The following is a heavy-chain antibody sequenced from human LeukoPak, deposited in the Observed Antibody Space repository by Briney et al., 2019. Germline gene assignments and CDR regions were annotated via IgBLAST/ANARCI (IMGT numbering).Heavy chain of an antibody. CDR3: ARTSEGVTTFDY. J-gene: IGHJ4*02. V-gene: IGHV1-2*02. CDR1: GYTFTGYY. D-gene: IGHD4-17*01. CDR2: INPNSGGT. Sequence: ASVKVSCTASGYTFTGYYMHWVRQAPGQGLEWMGWINPNSGGTNYAQKFQGRVTMTRDTSISTAYMDLSRLTSDDTAVYYCARTSEGVTTFDYWGQGTLVTVSS.